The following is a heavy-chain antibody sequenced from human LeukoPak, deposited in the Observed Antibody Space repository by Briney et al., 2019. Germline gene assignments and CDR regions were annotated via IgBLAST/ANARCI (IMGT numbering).Heavy chain of an antibody. V-gene: IGHV4-4*07. CDR3: ARKTTVYYYYMDV. Sequence: SDTLSLTCTVSGGSISSYYWSWIRQPAGKGLEWIGRISTSVITNYNPPLKRRVTMSVDTSKNQCSLRLISVSAADTAVYYCARKTTVYYYYMDVWGKGTTVTVSS. J-gene: IGHJ6*03. CDR2: ISTSVIT. CDR1: GGSISSYY. D-gene: IGHD2/OR15-2a*01.